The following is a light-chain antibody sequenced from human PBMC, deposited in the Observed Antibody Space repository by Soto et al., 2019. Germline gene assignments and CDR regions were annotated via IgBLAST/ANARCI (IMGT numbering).Light chain of an antibody. CDR3: CSYAGGATYV. J-gene: IGLJ1*01. V-gene: IGLV2-23*02. CDR1: ISDVGTYNL. Sequence: QSALTQPASVSGSPGQSITISCTGTISDVGTYNLVSWFQQHPGKAPKLMIFEVSERPSGVSNRFSGSKSGNAASLTISGLQADDEADYYCCSYAGGATYVFGTGTKVTVL. CDR2: EVS.